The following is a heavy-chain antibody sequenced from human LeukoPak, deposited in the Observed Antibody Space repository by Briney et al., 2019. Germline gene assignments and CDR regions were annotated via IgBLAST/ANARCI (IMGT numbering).Heavy chain of an antibody. D-gene: IGHD3-10*01. CDR2: IYLSGSS. CDR1: SGSISNYY. CDR3: ARDTWGITMVRGVIID. Sequence: SETLSLTCTVSSGSISNYYWNWIRQPAGKGLEWIGRIYLSGSSNYNPSLKSRVTMSLDTSENQFSLRLTSVTAADTAVYYCARDTWGITMVRGVIIDWGQGTLVTVSS. J-gene: IGHJ4*02. V-gene: IGHV4-4*07.